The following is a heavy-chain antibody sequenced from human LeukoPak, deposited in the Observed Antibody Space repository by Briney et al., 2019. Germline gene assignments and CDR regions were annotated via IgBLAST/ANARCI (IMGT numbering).Heavy chain of an antibody. Sequence: GGSLRLSCAGSGFAFSSYPMSWVRQAPGKGLQWVSAMSGGGGTAYYADSVKGRFTISRDNAKNSLYLQMNSLRAEDTAVYYCARDTWEYYYDSSGCTDYWGQGTLVTVSS. V-gene: IGHV3-21*01. J-gene: IGHJ4*02. D-gene: IGHD3-22*01. CDR2: MSGGGGTA. CDR3: ARDTWEYYYDSSGCTDY. CDR1: GFAFSSYP.